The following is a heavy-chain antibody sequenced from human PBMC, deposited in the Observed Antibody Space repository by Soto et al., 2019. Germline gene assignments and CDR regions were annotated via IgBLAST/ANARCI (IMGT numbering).Heavy chain of an antibody. Sequence: EVQLLESGGGLVQPGGSLRLSCAASGFTFSSYAMSWVRQAPGKGLEWVSAISGSGGSTYYADSVKGRFTISRDNSKNTLYLQRNSLRAEETAVSYCVIWQPYYFDYWGQGTLVTVSS. CDR2: ISGSGGST. V-gene: IGHV3-23*01. J-gene: IGHJ4*02. CDR3: VIWQPYYFDY. CDR1: GFTFSSYA. D-gene: IGHD6-13*01.